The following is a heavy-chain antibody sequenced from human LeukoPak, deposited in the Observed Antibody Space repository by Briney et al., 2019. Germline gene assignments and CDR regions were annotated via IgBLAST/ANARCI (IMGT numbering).Heavy chain of an antibody. Sequence: RGESLKISCQVSGYIFTHYWIGWVRQMPGNGLESMGIIYPADSDTTYSPSFQGQVTISADKSISTVYLQWSSLKASDTAMYYCARQSRDGSKTRGYYFDYWGQGTLVTVSS. CDR1: GYIFTHYW. J-gene: IGHJ4*02. V-gene: IGHV5-51*01. CDR3: ARQSRDGSKTRGYYFDY. CDR2: IYPADSDT. D-gene: IGHD3-10*01.